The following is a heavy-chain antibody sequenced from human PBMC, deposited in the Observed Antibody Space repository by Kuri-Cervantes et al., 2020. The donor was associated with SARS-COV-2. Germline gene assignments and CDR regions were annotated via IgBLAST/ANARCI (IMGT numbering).Heavy chain of an antibody. Sequence: SETLSLTCTVSGYSISSGYYWGWIRQPPGKGLEWIGEINHSGSTNYNPSLKSRVTISVDTSKNQFSLKLSSVTAADTAVHYCARDQGGYYMDVWGKGTTVTVSS. J-gene: IGHJ6*03. D-gene: IGHD3-16*01. CDR2: INHSGST. V-gene: IGHV4-38-2*02. CDR3: ARDQGGYYMDV. CDR1: GYSISSGYY.